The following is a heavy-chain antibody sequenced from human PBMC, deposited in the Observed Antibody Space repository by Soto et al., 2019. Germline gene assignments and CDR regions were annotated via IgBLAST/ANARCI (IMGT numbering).Heavy chain of an antibody. CDR1: GFTFSTYA. CDR3: AKGGPLTTATPRGDAFDI. CDR2: ISGGAEST. D-gene: IGHD4-17*01. V-gene: IGHV3-23*01. Sequence: PGGSLRLSCAASGFTFSTYAMSWVRQPPGKGLEWVSAISGGAESTYYADSVKGRFTISRDNSENTLFLQINSLRPEDTAVYYCAKGGPLTTATPRGDAFDIWGQGTMVTVSS. J-gene: IGHJ3*02.